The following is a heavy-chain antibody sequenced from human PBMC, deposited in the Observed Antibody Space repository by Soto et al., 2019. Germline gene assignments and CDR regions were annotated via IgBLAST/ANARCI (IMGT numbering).Heavy chain of an antibody. CDR2: IIPIFGTA. Sequence: ASVKVSCKXSGGTFSSYAISWVRQAPGQGLEWMGGIIPIFGTANYAQKFQGRVTITADKSTSTAYMELSSLRSEDTAVYYCARDEHYYDSSGGWNVWGQGTTVTVSS. D-gene: IGHD3-22*01. V-gene: IGHV1-69*06. J-gene: IGHJ6*02. CDR1: GGTFSSYA. CDR3: ARDEHYYDSSGGWNV.